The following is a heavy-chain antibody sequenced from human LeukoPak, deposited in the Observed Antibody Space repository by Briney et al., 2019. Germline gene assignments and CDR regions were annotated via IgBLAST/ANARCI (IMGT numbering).Heavy chain of an antibody. J-gene: IGHJ3*02. CDR2: IKQDETEK. CDR3: ASYAFDI. V-gene: IGHV3-7*01. Sequence: PGGSLRLSCTASGFTFSNFWMGWVRQAPGKGLEWVANIKQDETEKFYLGSVKGRFTISRDNAKNSLYLQMNSLRAEDTAVYYCASYAFDIWGQGTMVTVSS. CDR1: GFTFSNFW.